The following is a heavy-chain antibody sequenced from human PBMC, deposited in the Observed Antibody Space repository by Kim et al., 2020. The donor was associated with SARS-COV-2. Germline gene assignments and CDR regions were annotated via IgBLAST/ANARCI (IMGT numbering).Heavy chain of an antibody. CDR2: ISYDGSNK. Sequence: GGSLRLSCAASGFTFSSYAMHWVRQAPGKGLEWVAVISYDGSNKYYADSVKGRFTISRDNSKNTLYLQMNSLRAEDTAVYYCARDRSYDSSGYYYYYGMDVWGQGTTVTVSS. CDR1: GFTFSSYA. J-gene: IGHJ6*02. V-gene: IGHV3-30*04. D-gene: IGHD3-22*01. CDR3: ARDRSYDSSGYYYYYGMDV.